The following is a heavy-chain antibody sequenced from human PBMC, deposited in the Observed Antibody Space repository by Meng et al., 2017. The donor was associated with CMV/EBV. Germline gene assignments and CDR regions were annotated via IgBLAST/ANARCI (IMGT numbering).Heavy chain of an antibody. CDR2: INHSGTT. CDR3: PSLSCSSTSCYFRGRSKYYGMDV. J-gene: IGHJ6*02. D-gene: IGHD2-2*01. CDR1: GGSFSGYY. V-gene: IGHV4-34*01. Sequence: LRLSCAVYGGSFSGYYCSWIRQPPGKGLEWIGEINHSGTTKYNPSLKSRVTIPVDTSKNQLSLKLSSVTTADTAVYYCPSLSCSSTSCYFRGRSKYYGMDVWGQGTTVTVSS.